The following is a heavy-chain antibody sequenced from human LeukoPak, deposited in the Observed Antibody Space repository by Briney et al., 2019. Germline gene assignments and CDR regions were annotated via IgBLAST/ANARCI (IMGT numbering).Heavy chain of an antibody. CDR3: ATTKGYSSGWGRYNWFDP. Sequence: ASVKVSCKASGYTFTSYGISWVRQAPGQGLEWMGWISAYNGNTNYAQKLQGRVTMTTDTSTSTAYMELKSLRSDDTAVYHCATTKGYSSGWGRYNWFDPWGQGTLVTVSS. CDR2: ISAYNGNT. V-gene: IGHV1-18*01. CDR1: GYTFTSYG. D-gene: IGHD6-19*01. J-gene: IGHJ5*02.